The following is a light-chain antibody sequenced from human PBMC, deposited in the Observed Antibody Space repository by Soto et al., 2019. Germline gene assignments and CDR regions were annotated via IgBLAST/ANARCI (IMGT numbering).Light chain of an antibody. V-gene: IGKV1-9*01. J-gene: IGKJ5*01. CDR3: QQYNGYSIT. CDR1: QGVSTY. CDR2: AAS. Sequence: IQLTQSPSSLSASVGDRVTITCRASQGVSTYVAWYQQKPGKAPKLVIYAASTLQRGVPSRFSGSGSGTDFTLTISSLQPEDCATYFCQQYNGYSITFGQGTRLEIK.